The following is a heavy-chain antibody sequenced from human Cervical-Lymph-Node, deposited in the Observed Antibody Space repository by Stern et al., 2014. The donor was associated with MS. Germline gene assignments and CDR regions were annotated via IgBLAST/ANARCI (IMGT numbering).Heavy chain of an antibody. CDR1: GFTFSTYA. J-gene: IGHJ4*02. CDR2: VSYDGTPR. V-gene: IGHV3-30-3*01. D-gene: IGHD3-10*01. CDR3: ARGGRGVGLEY. Sequence: MQLVESGGGVVQPGRSLSLSCVASGFTFSTYAMHWVRQAPGKGLEWVAFVSYDGTPRNSTDSVKARFTISRDNSKNTLYLHMNSLRDEDTAVYFCARGGRGVGLEYWGQGALVTVSS.